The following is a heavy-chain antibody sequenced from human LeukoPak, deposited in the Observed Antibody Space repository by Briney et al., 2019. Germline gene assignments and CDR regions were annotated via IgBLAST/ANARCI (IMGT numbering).Heavy chain of an antibody. Sequence: ASVTVSFKASVYTFTVYYMHWVRQAPGQGGEGVGWINPNSGGTNYAQKFQGRVTMTRDTSISTAYMELSRLRSDDTAVYYCARGASGVYTVTTSWFDPWGQGTLVTVSS. CDR2: INPNSGGT. CDR3: ARGASGVYTVTTSWFDP. J-gene: IGHJ5*02. CDR1: VYTFTVYY. V-gene: IGHV1-2*02. D-gene: IGHD4-17*01.